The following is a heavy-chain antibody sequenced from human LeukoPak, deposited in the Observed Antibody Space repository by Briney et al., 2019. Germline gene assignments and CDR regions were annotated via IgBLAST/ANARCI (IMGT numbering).Heavy chain of an antibody. J-gene: IGHJ6*03. V-gene: IGHV6-1*01. Sequence: SQTLSLTCAISGDSVSSNSSAWNWIRQSPPRGLEWLGGTFYRSKWYNDYAVSVKTRITINPDTSKNQFSLQLNSVTPEDTAVYYCARGHHYYMDVWGKGTTVTVSS. CDR3: ARGHHYYMDV. CDR1: GDSVSSNSSA. CDR2: TFYRSKWYN.